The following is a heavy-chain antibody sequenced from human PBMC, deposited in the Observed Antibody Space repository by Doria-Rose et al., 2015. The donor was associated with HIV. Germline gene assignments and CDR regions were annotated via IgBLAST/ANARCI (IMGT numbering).Heavy chain of an antibody. J-gene: IGHJ3*01. CDR3: AGQHLMSFDL. CDR2: IYYTGRA. V-gene: IGHV4-61*03. Sequence: GKGLEWTGYIYYTGRANYNPSLNNRLTISIDSSKNHHSLRLTSVTAADAAVYYCAGQHLMSFDLWARGTMVTVSS. D-gene: IGHD2-8*01.